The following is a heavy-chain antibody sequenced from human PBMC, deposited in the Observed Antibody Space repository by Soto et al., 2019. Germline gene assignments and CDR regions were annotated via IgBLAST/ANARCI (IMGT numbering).Heavy chain of an antibody. J-gene: IGHJ4*02. V-gene: IGHV4-34*01. CDR3: ARGGEYSTSFDY. D-gene: IGHD6-6*01. CDR2: INHSGNT. CDR1: GGSFSGYY. Sequence: ETLSLTCAVYGGSFSGYYWSWIRQSPGKGLEWIGEINHSGNTNYSPSLKSRVTISVDTFKNQFSLNLSSVTAADTAVYYCARGGEYSTSFDYWGQGTLVTVSS.